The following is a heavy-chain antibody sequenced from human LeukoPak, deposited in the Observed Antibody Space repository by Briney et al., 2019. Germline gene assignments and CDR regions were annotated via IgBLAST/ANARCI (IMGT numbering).Heavy chain of an antibody. CDR1: GFTFSNYW. CDR3: TRELSGSSSRHFDY. D-gene: IGHD6-13*01. CDR2: INTDGNIT. J-gene: IGHJ4*02. Sequence: GGSLRLSCAASGFTFSNYWMHWVRQAPGKGPGWVSRINTDGNITTYADSVKGRFTISRDSAKNALYLQMNSLRAEDTAVYYCTRELSGSSSRHFDYWGQGTLVTVSS. V-gene: IGHV3-74*01.